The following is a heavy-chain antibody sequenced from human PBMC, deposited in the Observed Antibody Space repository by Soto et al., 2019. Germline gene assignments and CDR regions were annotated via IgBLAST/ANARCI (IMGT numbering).Heavy chain of an antibody. Sequence: QVQLVQSGVEVKKPGASVKVSCKASGYTFISHGISWVRQAPGQGLEWMGWISGKNGNTDYAQNLQDRVTMTTETSTSTAYLEVRSLTSDDTAVYFCARGLGTNGLDVWGQGTTVTVSS. D-gene: IGHD7-27*01. CDR1: GYTFISHG. CDR2: ISGKNGNT. V-gene: IGHV1-18*04. J-gene: IGHJ6*02. CDR3: ARGLGTNGLDV.